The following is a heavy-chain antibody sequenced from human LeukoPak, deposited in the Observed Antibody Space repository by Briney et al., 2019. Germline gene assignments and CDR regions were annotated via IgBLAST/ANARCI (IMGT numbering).Heavy chain of an antibody. D-gene: IGHD2-15*01. V-gene: IGHV4-61*10. CDR2: IYYSGST. CDR3: AREGYSRYYFDY. CDR1: GGSISSGSYY. Sequence: SETLSLTCTVSGGSISSGSYYWSWIRQPAGKGLEWIGYIYYSGSTNYNPSLKSRVTISVDTSKNQFSLKLSSVTAADTAVYYCAREGYSRYYFDYWGQGTLVTVSS. J-gene: IGHJ4*02.